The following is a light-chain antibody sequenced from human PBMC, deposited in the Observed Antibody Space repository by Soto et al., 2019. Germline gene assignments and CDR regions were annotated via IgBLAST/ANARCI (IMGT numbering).Light chain of an antibody. CDR1: QSVSSF. CDR3: QQRINWPLT. Sequence: EIVLTQSPATLSLSPGERATLSCRASQSVSSFLAWYQQRPGQPPRLLIYDVSNRATGSPTRFSGSGSGTDFTLTISSLEPEDFAVYHCQQRINWPLTFGGGTKVEIK. CDR2: DVS. J-gene: IGKJ4*01. V-gene: IGKV3-11*01.